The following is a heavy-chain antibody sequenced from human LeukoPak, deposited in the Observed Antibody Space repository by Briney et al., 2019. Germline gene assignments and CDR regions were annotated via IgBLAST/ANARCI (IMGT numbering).Heavy chain of an antibody. Sequence: GSLRLSCAASGFTFSSYAMEWIRQPPGKGLEWIGTIYYTGSTYYNPSLKSRVTISVDASKNQFPLKLTSVTAADTAVYHCARQEYDSWSASSAWFDPWGQGILVTVSS. D-gene: IGHD3-3*01. CDR2: IYYTGST. CDR1: GFTFSSYA. J-gene: IGHJ5*02. CDR3: ARQEYDSWSASSAWFDP. V-gene: IGHV4-39*01.